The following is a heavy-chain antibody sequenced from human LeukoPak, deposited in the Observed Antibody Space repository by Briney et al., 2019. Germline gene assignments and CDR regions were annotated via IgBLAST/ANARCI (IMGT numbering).Heavy chain of an antibody. CDR3: ARTEYYFDY. V-gene: IGHV4-59*01. Sequence: SETRSLTCTVSGGSISSYYWSWIRRPPGKGLEWIGYIYYSGSTKYNPSLKSRLTISVDTSKNQFSLKLSSVTAADTAVYNSARTEYYFDYWGQGTLVTVSS. CDR1: GGSISSYY. J-gene: IGHJ4*02. D-gene: IGHD3-10*01. CDR2: IYYSGST.